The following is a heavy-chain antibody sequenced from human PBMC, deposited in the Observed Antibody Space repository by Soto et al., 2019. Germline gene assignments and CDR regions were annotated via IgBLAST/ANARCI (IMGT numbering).Heavy chain of an antibody. D-gene: IGHD6-19*01. Sequence: PGWSLRLSCAASGFTFSSYVMHGARQATGKGLEWVAVISYDESNKYYTDSVKGRFTISRDNSKNTVSLQMNSLRAEDTAVYYCAKDRGAAVSGVQVGYYFDHWGQGTLVTVSS. J-gene: IGHJ4*02. CDR1: GFTFSSYV. CDR3: AKDRGAAVSGVQVGYYFDH. CDR2: ISYDESNK. V-gene: IGHV3-30*18.